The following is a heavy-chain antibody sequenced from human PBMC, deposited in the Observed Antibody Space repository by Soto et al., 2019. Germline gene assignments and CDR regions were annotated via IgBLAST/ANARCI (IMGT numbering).Heavy chain of an antibody. J-gene: IGHJ6*02. CDR2: INAGNGNT. V-gene: IGHV1-3*01. Sequence: ASVKVSCKASGYSFTSYAMHWVRQAPGQRLEWMGWINAGNGNTKYSQKFQGRVTISRDTSASTAYMELSSLRSEDTAVYYCARGPFVAADGSPWVDVWGQGTTVTVSS. D-gene: IGHD6-13*01. CDR1: GYSFTSYA. CDR3: ARGPFVAADGSPWVDV.